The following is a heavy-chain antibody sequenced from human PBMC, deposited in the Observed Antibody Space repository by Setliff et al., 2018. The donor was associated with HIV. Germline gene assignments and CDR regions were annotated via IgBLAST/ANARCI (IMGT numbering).Heavy chain of an antibody. D-gene: IGHD1-1*01. J-gene: IGHJ4*02. CDR1: LGSISSSYSHY. Sequence: KASETLSLTCTVSLGSISSSYSHYWAWIRQPPGKGLEWIGHIFHTGYSIYSPSLKSRVTMSVDTSKNEFSLKMTSVIAADAAVYFCARLAATYGNHRFDYWGQGVPVTSPQ. V-gene: IGHV4-39*01. CDR2: IFHTGYS. CDR3: ARLAATYGNHRFDY.